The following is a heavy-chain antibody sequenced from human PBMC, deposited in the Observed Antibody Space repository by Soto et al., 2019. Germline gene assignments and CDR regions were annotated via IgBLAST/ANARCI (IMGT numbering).Heavy chain of an antibody. CDR3: ARGRCIDY. Sequence: SETLSLTCAVYGGSFSGYYWSWIRQPPGKGLEWIGEINHSGSTNYNPSLKSRVTISVDTSKNQFSLKLSSVTAADTAVYYCARGRCIDYWGQGTLVTVS. CDR1: GGSFSGYY. D-gene: IGHD2-15*01. J-gene: IGHJ4*02. V-gene: IGHV4-34*01. CDR2: INHSGST.